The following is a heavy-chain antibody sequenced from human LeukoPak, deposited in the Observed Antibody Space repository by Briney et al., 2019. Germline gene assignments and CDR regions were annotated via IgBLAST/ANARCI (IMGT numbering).Heavy chain of an antibody. D-gene: IGHD3-9*01. CDR1: GFTFSSYW. Sequence: PGGSLRLSCAASGFTFSSYWMSWVRQAPGKGLEWVANIKQDGSEKYYVDSVKGRFTISRDNAKNSMYLQMNSLRAEDTAVYYCARDEIYYDILTGYRHFDYWGQGTLVTVFS. CDR3: ARDEIYYDILTGYRHFDY. CDR2: IKQDGSEK. J-gene: IGHJ4*02. V-gene: IGHV3-7*01.